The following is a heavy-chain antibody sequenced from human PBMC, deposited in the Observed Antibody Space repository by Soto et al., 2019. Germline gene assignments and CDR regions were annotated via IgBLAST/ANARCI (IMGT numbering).Heavy chain of an antibody. J-gene: IGHJ5*02. CDR2: IIPIFGTA. V-gene: IGHV1-69*06. D-gene: IGHD2-2*01. CDR3: ASAPTTEYCSSTSCYGGWFDP. Sequence: SVKVSCKASGGTFSSYAISWVRQSPGRGLEWMGGIIPIFGTANYAQKFQGRVTITADKSTSTAYMELSSLRSEDTAVYYCASAPTTEYCSSTSCYGGWFDPWGQGTLVTVSS. CDR1: GGTFSSYA.